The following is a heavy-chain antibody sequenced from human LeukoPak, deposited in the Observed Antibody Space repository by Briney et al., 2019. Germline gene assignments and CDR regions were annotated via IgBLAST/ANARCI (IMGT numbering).Heavy chain of an antibody. D-gene: IGHD5-18*01. J-gene: IGHJ4*02. CDR3: AREADSGYSYGYGGDY. Sequence: ASVKVSCKASGGTFSSYAISWVRQAPGQGLEWMGGIIPIFGTANYAQKFQGRVTITADESTSTAYMELCSLRSEDTAVYYCAREADSGYSYGYGGDYWGQGTLVTVSS. CDR1: GGTFSSYA. V-gene: IGHV1-69*13. CDR2: IIPIFGTA.